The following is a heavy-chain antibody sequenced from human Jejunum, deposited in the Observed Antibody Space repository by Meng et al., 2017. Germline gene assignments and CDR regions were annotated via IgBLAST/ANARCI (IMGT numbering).Heavy chain of an antibody. CDR2: IFPGDSDT. CDR3: ARKGKNDNNIYYFDY. J-gene: IGHJ4*02. Sequence: GGSLGLSCKGSGYSFTSYWIAWVRQMPGKGLEWMGIIFPGDSDTRYSPSFQGQVTISADKSTTTAYLQWSSLKAADTAIYFCARKGKNDNNIYYFDYWGQGTLVTVSS. D-gene: IGHD1/OR15-1a*01. CDR1: GYSFTSYW. V-gene: IGHV5-51*01.